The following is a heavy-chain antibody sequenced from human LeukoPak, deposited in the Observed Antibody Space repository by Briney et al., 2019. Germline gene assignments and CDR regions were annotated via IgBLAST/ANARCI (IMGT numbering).Heavy chain of an antibody. CDR2: INHSGST. CDR1: GGSFSGYY. V-gene: IGHV4-34*01. CDR3: ARATVYDSSDYYFDY. D-gene: IGHD3-22*01. Sequence: KPSETLSLTCAVYGGSFSGYYWSWIRQPPGKGLEWIGEINHSGSTNYNPSLKSRVTISVDTSKYQFSLKLSSVTAADTAVYYCARATVYDSSDYYFDYWGQGTLVTVSS. J-gene: IGHJ4*02.